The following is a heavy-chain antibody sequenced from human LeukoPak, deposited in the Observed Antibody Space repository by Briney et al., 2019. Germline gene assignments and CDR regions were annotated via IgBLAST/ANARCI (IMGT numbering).Heavy chain of an antibody. J-gene: IGHJ4*02. Sequence: SGPALVKPTQTLTLTCTFSGFSLSTSGMCVSWIRQPPGKALEWLARIDWDADKYYSTSLKTRLTISKDTSKNQVVLTVTNMDPVDTATYYCARIRDVGATPYFDYWGQGTLVTVSS. D-gene: IGHD1-26*01. V-gene: IGHV2-70*11. CDR1: GFSLSTSGMC. CDR2: IDWDADK. CDR3: ARIRDVGATPYFDY.